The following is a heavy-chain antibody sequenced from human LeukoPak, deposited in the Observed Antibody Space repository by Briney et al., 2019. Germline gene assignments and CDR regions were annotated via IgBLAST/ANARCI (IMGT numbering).Heavy chain of an antibody. CDR1: GGSISSGSYY. CDR2: FYTSGST. CDR3: ASTSRLSRLTMATTPNFHY. V-gene: IGHV4-61*02. D-gene: IGHD5-24*01. Sequence: SQTLSLTCTVSGGSISSGSYYWSWIRQPAGKGLEWIGRFYTSGSTSYNPSLKSRVTISVDTSKNQFSLKLSSVTAADTAVYYCASTSRLSRLTMATTPNFHYWGRGTLVTVSS. J-gene: IGHJ4*02.